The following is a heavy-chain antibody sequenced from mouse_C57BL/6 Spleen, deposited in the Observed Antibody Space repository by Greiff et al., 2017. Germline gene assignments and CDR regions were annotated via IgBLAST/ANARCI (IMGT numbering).Heavy chain of an antibody. J-gene: IGHJ4*01. D-gene: IGHD2-5*01. CDR2: IDPSDSYT. CDR1: GYTFPSYW. V-gene: IGHV1-59*01. Sequence: QVQLQQPGAELVRPGTSVKLSCKASGYTFPSYWMHWVKQRPGQGLEWIGVIDPSDSYTNYNQKFKGKATLTVDTSSSTAYMQLSSLTSEDSAVYYCASSNYSYYYAMDYWGQGTSVTVSS. CDR3: ASSNYSYYYAMDY.